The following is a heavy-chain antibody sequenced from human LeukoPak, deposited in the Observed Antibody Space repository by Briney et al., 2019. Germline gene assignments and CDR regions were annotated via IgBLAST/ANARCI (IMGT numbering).Heavy chain of an antibody. J-gene: IGHJ5*01. V-gene: IGHV3-74*01. D-gene: IGHD6-19*01. CDR2: INSDGNNT. Sequence: PGGSLRLSCAASGFSFRTHWMHWVRQASGTGLVWASRINSDGNNTNYAESVKGRFTISRDNAKNTLYLQMNSLRAEDSAVYYCARDNAPQTYSSGWFDSWGQGALVTVSS. CDR1: GFSFRTHW. CDR3: ARDNAPQTYSSGWFDS.